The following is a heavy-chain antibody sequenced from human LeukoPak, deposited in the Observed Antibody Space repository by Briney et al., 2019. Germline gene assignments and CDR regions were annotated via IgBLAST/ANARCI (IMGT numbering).Heavy chain of an antibody. V-gene: IGHV1-24*01. CDR1: GYTLTELS. Sequence: GASVKVSCKVSGYTLTELSMHWVRQAPGKGLEWMGGFDPEDGETIYAQKFQGRVTMTEDTSTDTAYMELSSLRSEDTAVYYCATVHSLLVERAYNWFDPWGQGTLVTVSS. D-gene: IGHD1-1*01. CDR3: ATVHSLLVERAYNWFDP. J-gene: IGHJ5*02. CDR2: FDPEDGET.